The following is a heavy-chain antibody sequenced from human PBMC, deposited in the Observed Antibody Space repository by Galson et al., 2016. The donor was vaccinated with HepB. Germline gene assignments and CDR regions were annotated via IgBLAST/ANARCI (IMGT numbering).Heavy chain of an antibody. CDR3: ARRIGSDFDI. J-gene: IGHJ3*02. CDR2: IYPGDSDT. Sequence: QSGAEVKKPGESLKISCKGSGYRFATEWIAWVRQMPGKGLEWMGIIYPGDSDTRYSPSVQGQVTISVDKSITAAYLQWSSLKASDSGMYYCARRIGSDFDIWGQGTMVIVSS. CDR1: GYRFATEW. D-gene: IGHD1-26*01. V-gene: IGHV5-51*01.